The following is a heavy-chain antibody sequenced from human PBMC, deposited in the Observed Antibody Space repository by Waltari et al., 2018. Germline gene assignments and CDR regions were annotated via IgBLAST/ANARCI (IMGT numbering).Heavy chain of an antibody. CDR3: VKEGDFWSSPKYYFDS. CDR2: IWYDGSTK. J-gene: IGHJ4*02. V-gene: IGHV3-33*06. D-gene: IGHD3-3*01. Sequence: VQLLESGGAVVQPGRSLRLSCAASGFKFSSHGMDWVRQAPGKGLGWVAVIWYDGSTKYYSDAVKGRFSSSRDNDKNMLYLEMKSLSVEDTAVYYCVKEGDFWSSPKYYFDSWGPGTPVTVSS. CDR1: GFKFSSHG.